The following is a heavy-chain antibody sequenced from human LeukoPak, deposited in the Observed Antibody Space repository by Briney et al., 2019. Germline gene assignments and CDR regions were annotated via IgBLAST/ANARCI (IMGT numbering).Heavy chain of an antibody. D-gene: IGHD6-13*01. CDR1: GYTFTGYY. J-gene: IGHJ4*02. V-gene: IGHV1-2*02. CDR2: INPNSGGT. CDR3: ARDLSIAAPGTDFDY. Sequence: ASVKVSCKASGYTFTGYYMHWARQAPGQGLEWMGWINPNSGGTKYALKFQGRVTMTRDTSISTAYMELSRLTSDDTAVYYCARDLSIAAPGTDFDYWGQGTLVTVSS.